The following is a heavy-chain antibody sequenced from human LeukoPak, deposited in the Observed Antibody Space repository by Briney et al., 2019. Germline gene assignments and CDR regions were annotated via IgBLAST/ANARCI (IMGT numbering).Heavy chain of an antibody. D-gene: IGHD4-17*01. CDR1: GGSFSGYY. CDR3: ARYYGPLASAMHYFDY. J-gene: IGHJ4*02. V-gene: IGHV4-34*01. Sequence: SETLSLTCAVYGGSFSGYYWSWIRQPPGKGLEWIGEINHGGSTNYNPSLKSRVTISVDTSKTQISLKLSSVPAADTAAYYCARYYGPLASAMHYFDYWGQGTLVTVSS. CDR2: INHGGST.